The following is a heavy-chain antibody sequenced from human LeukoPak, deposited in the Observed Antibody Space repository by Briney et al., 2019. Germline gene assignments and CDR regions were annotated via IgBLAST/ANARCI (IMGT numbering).Heavy chain of an antibody. CDR1: GYTFTSYD. D-gene: IGHD3-9*01. J-gene: IGHJ4*02. CDR2: INPNSGGT. CDR3: ARVYDILTGYYIWDY. Sequence: ASVKVSCKASGYTFTSYDINWVRQVTGQGLEWMGWINPNSGGTNYAQKFQGRVTMTRDTSISTAYMELSRLRSDDTAVYYCARVYDILTGYYIWDYWGQGTLVTVSS. V-gene: IGHV1-2*02.